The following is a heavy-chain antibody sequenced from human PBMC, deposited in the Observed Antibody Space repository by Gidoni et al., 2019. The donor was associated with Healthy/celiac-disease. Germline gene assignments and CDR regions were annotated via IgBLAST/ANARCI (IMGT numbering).Heavy chain of an antibody. D-gene: IGHD2-2*01. CDR1: GFTFSSYN. V-gene: IGHV3-21*01. J-gene: IGHJ4*02. CDR2: ISSSGTYI. Sequence: EVQLVASGGGLVKPGGSLRLSCAASGFTFSSYNMNWVRQTPGKGLEWVSSISSSGTYIYYADSVKGRFTISRDNAKNSLFLQMNSLRAEDTAVYYCARDKSSRGYCSGTNCPSDYWGQGTLVTVSS. CDR3: ARDKSSRGYCSGTNCPSDY.